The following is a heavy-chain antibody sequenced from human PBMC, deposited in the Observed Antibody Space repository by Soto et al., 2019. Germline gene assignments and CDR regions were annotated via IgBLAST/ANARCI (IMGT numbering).Heavy chain of an antibody. CDR3: ANRDTSMVTRYYYGMDV. V-gene: IGHV3-23*01. D-gene: IGHD5-18*01. J-gene: IGHJ6*02. CDR2: ISGSGDRT. Sequence: PGGSLRLSCAASGFAFSSYDMSWVRQAPGKGLEWVSAISGSGDRTYYADSVRGRFTISRDNSKNTLYLQMNSLRAEDTAVYFCANRDTSMVTRYYYGMDVGGQGTTVTVSS. CDR1: GFAFSSYD.